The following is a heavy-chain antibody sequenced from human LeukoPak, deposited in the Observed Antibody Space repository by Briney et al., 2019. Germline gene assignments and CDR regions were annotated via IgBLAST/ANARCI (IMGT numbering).Heavy chain of an antibody. CDR1: GFIVGDTH. J-gene: IGHJ6*03. CDR2: VYSGITT. Sequence: GGSLRLSCAGSGFIVGDTHMTWVRQAPGKGLEWVSLVYSGITTHYADSVKGRFSISRDHSNNILYLQMNTLRAEDTAVYYCARLQGYSLGYQYFYYMDVWGTGTTVTVTS. D-gene: IGHD5-18*01. CDR3: ARLQGYSLGYQYFYYMDV. V-gene: IGHV3-53*01.